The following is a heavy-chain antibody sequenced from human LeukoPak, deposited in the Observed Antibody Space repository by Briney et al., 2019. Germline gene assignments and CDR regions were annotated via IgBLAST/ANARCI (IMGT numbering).Heavy chain of an antibody. CDR3: ARDGYSGYGFLDV. CDR2: TRNKANSYTT. D-gene: IGHD5-12*01. Sequence: PGGSLRLSCAASGFTFSDHYMGWVRPAPGKGLEWVGRTRNKANSYTTEYAASVKGRFTISRDDSKNSLYLQMNSLKTEDTAVYYCARDGYSGYGFLDVWGKGTTVTVSS. V-gene: IGHV3-72*01. J-gene: IGHJ6*04. CDR1: GFTFSDHY.